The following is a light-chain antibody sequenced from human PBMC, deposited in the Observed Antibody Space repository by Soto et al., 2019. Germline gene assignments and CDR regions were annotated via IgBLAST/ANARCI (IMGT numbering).Light chain of an antibody. Sequence: IMMTQSPATLSVSLGERATLSCRAGQTIYSNVAWYQQRPGQAPRLLIYRASTRATGVPARFSGSGSGTEFTLTISSRQSEDFAIYYCQQYQNLWTFGQGTKVEIK. V-gene: IGKV3-15*01. CDR3: QQYQNLWT. CDR1: QTIYSN. CDR2: RAS. J-gene: IGKJ1*01.